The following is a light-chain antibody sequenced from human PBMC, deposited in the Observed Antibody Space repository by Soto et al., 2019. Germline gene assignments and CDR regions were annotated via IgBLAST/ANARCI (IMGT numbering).Light chain of an antibody. CDR3: SSYTSRSTYVV. J-gene: IGLJ2*01. CDR1: SSDVGGYNY. CDR2: DVS. V-gene: IGLV2-14*01. Sequence: SALTQPASVSGSPGQSITISCTGTSSDVGGYNYVSWYQQHPGKAPKLMIYDVSNRPSGVSNRFSGSKSGNTASLTISGLQAEDEADYYCSSYTSRSTYVVFGGGTQLTVL.